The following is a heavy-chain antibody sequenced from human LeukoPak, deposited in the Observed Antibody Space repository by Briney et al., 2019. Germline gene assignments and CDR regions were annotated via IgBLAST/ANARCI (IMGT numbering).Heavy chain of an antibody. CDR2: IYTSGRT. Sequence: PSETLSLTCTVSGASINSYYWSWIRQPAGKGLEWIGRIYTSGRTNYNPSLKSRLTMSEDTSKNQFSLKPSSATAADTAVYYCARQTSSGGFDYWGQGTLVTVSS. CDR1: GASINSYY. CDR3: ARQTSSGGFDY. J-gene: IGHJ4*02. D-gene: IGHD3-10*01. V-gene: IGHV4-4*07.